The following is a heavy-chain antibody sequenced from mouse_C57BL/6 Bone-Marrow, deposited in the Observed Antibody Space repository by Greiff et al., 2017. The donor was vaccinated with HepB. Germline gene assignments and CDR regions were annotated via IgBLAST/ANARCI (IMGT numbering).Heavy chain of an antibody. CDR2: IWTGGGT. D-gene: IGHD1-1*01. J-gene: IGHJ4*01. V-gene: IGHV2-9-1*01. Sequence: VQGVESGPGLVAPSQRLSITCTVSGFSLTSYAISWVRQPPGKGLEWLGVIWTGGGTNYNSALKSRLSISKDNSKSQVFLKMNSLQTDDTARYYCARNSGGSSSYYAMDYWGQGTSVTVSS. CDR3: ARNSGGSSSYYAMDY. CDR1: GFSLTSYA.